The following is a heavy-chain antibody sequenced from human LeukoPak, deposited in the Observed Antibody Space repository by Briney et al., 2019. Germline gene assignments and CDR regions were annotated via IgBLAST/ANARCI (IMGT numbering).Heavy chain of an antibody. J-gene: IGHJ6*04. CDR3: ASELLPDYYYYGMDV. Sequence: GGSLRLSCAASGFTFSSYAMHWVRQAPGKGLEWVAVISYDGSNKYYADSVKGRFTISRDNSKNTLYLQMNSLRAEDTAVYYCASELLPDYYYYGMDVWGKGTTVTVSS. CDR2: ISYDGSNK. D-gene: IGHD2-15*01. CDR1: GFTFSSYA. V-gene: IGHV3-30*04.